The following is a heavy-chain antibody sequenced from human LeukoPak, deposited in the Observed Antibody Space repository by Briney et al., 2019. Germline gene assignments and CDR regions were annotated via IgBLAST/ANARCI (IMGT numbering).Heavy chain of an antibody. J-gene: IGHJ2*01. CDR1: GGSISSYY. Sequence: KSSETLSLTCTVSGGSISSYYWSWIRQPAGKGLEWIGRIYTSGSTNYNPSLKSRVTTSVDKSKNQFSLKLSSVTAADTAVYYCATGGSGYWYFDLWGRGTLVTVSS. V-gene: IGHV4-4*07. D-gene: IGHD2-8*02. CDR3: ATGGSGYWYFDL. CDR2: IYTSGST.